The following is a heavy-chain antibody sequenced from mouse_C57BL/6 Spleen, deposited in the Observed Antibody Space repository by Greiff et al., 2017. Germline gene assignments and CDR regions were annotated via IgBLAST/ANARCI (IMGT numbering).Heavy chain of an antibody. V-gene: IGHV1-61*01. D-gene: IGHD1-1*01. CDR1: GYTFTSYW. CDR3: ARPFGTVVAPLYAMGY. CDR2: IYPSDSET. Sequence: QVQLQQPGAELVRPGSSVKLSCKASGYTFTSYWMDWVKQRPGQGLEWIGNIYPSDSETHYNQKFKDKATLTVDKSSSTAYMQLSSLTSEDSAVYYCARPFGTVVAPLYAMGYWGQGTSVTVSS. J-gene: IGHJ4*01.